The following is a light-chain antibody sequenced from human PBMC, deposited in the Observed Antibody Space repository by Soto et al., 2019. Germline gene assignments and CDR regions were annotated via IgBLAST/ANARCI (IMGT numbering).Light chain of an antibody. Sequence: QPVLTQPASVSGSPGQSITISCTGTSSDVDGYNYVSWYQQHPGKAPKLMIYEVSNRPSGVSNRLSGSKSGNTASLTISGLQAEDEADYYCSSYTSSSTLVFGGGTQLTVL. CDR2: EVS. CDR1: SSDVDGYNY. CDR3: SSYTSSSTLV. V-gene: IGLV2-14*01. J-gene: IGLJ2*01.